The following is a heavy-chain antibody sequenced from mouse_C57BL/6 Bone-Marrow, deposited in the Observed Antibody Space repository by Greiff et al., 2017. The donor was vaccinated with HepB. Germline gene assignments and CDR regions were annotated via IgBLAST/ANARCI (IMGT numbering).Heavy chain of an antibody. J-gene: IGHJ2*01. CDR1: GFTFSSYG. CDR3: AKGGNYGY. V-gene: IGHV5-6*01. CDR2: ISSGGSYT. D-gene: IGHD2-1*01. Sequence: EVKVVESGGDLVKPGGSLKLSCAASGFTFSSYGMSWVRQTPDKRLEWVATISSGGSYTYYPDSVKGRFTISRDKAKNTLYLQMSSLKSEDTAMYYCAKGGNYGYWGQGTTLTVSS.